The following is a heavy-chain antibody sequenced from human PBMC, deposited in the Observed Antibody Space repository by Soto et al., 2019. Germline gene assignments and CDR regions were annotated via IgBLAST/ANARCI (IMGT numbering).Heavy chain of an antibody. CDR2: IYYSGST. CDR1: GGSISSGGYY. Sequence: QVQLQESGPGLVKPSQTLSLTCTVSGGSISSGGYYWSWIRQRPGKGLEWIGYIYYSGSTYYNPSLQSRVTISVDTSKSQFSLKLSSVTAADTAVYYCAIYDSSGSRGFQHWGQGTLVTVSS. J-gene: IGHJ1*01. V-gene: IGHV4-31*03. CDR3: AIYDSSGSRGFQH. D-gene: IGHD3-22*01.